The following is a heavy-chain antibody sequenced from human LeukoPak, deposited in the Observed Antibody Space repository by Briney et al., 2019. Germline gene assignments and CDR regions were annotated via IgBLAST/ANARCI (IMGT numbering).Heavy chain of an antibody. CDR3: ARDRSDILTGYNDAFDI. CDR1: GFTFSSYW. Sequence: GGSLRLSCADSGFTFSSYWMSWVRQAPGKGLEWVANIKQDGSEKYYVDSVKGRFTISRDNAKNSPYLQMNSLRDEDTAVYYCARDRSDILTGYNDAFDIWGQGTMVTVSS. CDR2: IKQDGSEK. J-gene: IGHJ3*02. V-gene: IGHV3-7*01. D-gene: IGHD3-9*01.